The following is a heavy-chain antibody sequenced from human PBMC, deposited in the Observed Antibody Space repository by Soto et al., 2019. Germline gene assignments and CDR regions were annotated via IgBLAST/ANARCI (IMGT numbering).Heavy chain of an antibody. D-gene: IGHD2-21*01. CDR1: GASITHYY. Sequence: PSETLSLTCAVSGASITHYYWNWIRQSPGKGLEWIVSFSSTGSTVYNPSLGSRVTISLDTSKNQFSLTLNSVTAADTAVYYCAIGGGRPYHNHEFDLWGQGTLVTVSS. J-gene: IGHJ4*02. CDR3: AIGGGRPYHNHEFDL. V-gene: IGHV4-59*01. CDR2: FSSTGST.